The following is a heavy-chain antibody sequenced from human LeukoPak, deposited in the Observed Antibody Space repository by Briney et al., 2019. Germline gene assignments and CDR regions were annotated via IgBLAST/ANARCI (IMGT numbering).Heavy chain of an antibody. Sequence: ASVKVSCKASGYTFTAYAMIWVRQAPGQGLEWMGWINTNTGNPTYAHGLTGRFVFSLDTSVSTTYLQISNLKAEATAVYSFAKEVRAFDYWGQRTLVTVSS. V-gene: IGHV7-4-1*02. CDR3: AKEVRAFDY. CDR1: GYTFTAYA. J-gene: IGHJ4*02. CDR2: INTNTGNP. D-gene: IGHD4-11*01.